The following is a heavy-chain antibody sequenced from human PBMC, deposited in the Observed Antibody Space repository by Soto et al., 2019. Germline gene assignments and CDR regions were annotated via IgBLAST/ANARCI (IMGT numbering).Heavy chain of an antibody. V-gene: IGHV1-18*01. D-gene: IGHD6-6*01. CDR2: ISTYNGNT. Sequence: QVQLLQSGAEVKKPGASVRVSCKASGYSFTRFGISWVRQAPGQGLEWVGRISTYNGNTKYAQKLEGRVTVSPDTFRGTAYMGLRSLRSEDTAVSCCAREPKYSTAPLLFAYWGQGNLLTVSS. CDR1: GYSFTRFG. CDR3: AREPKYSTAPLLFAY. J-gene: IGHJ4*02.